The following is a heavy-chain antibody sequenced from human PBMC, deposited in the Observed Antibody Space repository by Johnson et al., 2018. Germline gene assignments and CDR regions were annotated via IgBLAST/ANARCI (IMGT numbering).Heavy chain of an antibody. CDR3: AELSSSTFDI. D-gene: IGHD6-6*01. Sequence: VQLVEAGGGLVQPGGSLRLSCAASGFTFSSYWMHWVRQAPGKGLVWVSRINSDGSTTNYADSVKGRFPISRDNAKNTLYLQMNSLRAEDTAVYYCAELSSSTFDIWGQGTVVTVSS. CDR2: INSDGSTT. J-gene: IGHJ3*02. CDR1: GFTFSSYW. V-gene: IGHV3-74*02.